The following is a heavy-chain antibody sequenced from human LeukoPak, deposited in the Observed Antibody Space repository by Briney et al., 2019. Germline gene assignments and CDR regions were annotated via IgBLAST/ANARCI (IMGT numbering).Heavy chain of an antibody. CDR3: ARDRSTLLEGYYGSGSYGPYYFDY. CDR2: IKQDGSGK. J-gene: IGHJ4*02. V-gene: IGHV3-7*03. Sequence: PGGSLRLSCAASGFTFSSYSMNWVRQAPGKGLEWVANIKQDGSGKYYVDSVKGRFTISRDNAKNSLYLQMNSLRAEDTAVYYCARDRSTLLEGYYGSGSYGPYYFDYWGQGTLVTVSS. CDR1: GFTFSSYS. D-gene: IGHD3-10*01.